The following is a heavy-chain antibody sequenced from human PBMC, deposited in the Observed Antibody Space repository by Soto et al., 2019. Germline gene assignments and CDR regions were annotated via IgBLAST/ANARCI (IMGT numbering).Heavy chain of an antibody. V-gene: IGHV3-53*01. D-gene: IGHD3-9*01. J-gene: IGHJ4*02. CDR3: ARVTTFYDILTSSYALNYFDY. Sequence: PGGSLRLSCAASGFSVTSNYMTWVRQAPGKGLECVSVIYAGGNTYYPDSVKGRFTISSDNSKDTLFLQINNLRAEDTAVYYCARVTTFYDILTSSYALNYFDYWGQGTRVTVSS. CDR1: GFSVTSNY. CDR2: IYAGGNT.